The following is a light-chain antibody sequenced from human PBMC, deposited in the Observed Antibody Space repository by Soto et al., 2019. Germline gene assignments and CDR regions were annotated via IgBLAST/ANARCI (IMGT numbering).Light chain of an antibody. J-gene: IGKJ1*01. CDR3: QQRGGSPPTWT. V-gene: IGKV1-5*01. CDR1: QSISSW. Sequence: DIQMTQSPSTLSASVGDRVTITCRASQSISSWLAWYQQKPGKAPKLLIYDASSLESGVPSRFSGSGSGTEFTLTISRLEPEDFAVYYCQQRGGSPPTWTFGQGTKVEIK. CDR2: DAS.